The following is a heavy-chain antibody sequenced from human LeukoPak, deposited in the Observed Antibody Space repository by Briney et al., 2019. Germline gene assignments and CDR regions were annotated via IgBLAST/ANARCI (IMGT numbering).Heavy chain of an antibody. CDR2: IWYDGSNK. CDR3: ARDLLEWYFDY. V-gene: IGHV3-33*01. Sequence: PGRSLRLSCAASGFTFSSYGMHWVRQAPGKGLGWVAVIWYDGSNKYYADSVKGRFTIPRDNSKNTLYLQMNSLRAEDTAVYYCARDLLEWYFDYWGQGTLVTVSS. CDR1: GFTFSSYG. J-gene: IGHJ4*02. D-gene: IGHD3-3*01.